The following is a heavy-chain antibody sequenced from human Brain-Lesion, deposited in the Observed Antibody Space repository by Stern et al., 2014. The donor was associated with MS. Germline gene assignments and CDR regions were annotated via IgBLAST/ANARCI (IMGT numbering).Heavy chain of an antibody. V-gene: IGHV4-61*02. CDR2: IFNSGST. Sequence: QVQLVQSGPGLVKPSQTLSLSCTVSGGSISSGGYYWSWIRQPAGKGLEWIGRIFNSGSTRYNPSPKSRVTISNDTSKTQFSRRLNSMTAADTAVYYCARGRVVPGFQYYATDVWGQGTTVIVSS. D-gene: IGHD2-2*01. CDR3: ARGRVVPGFQYYATDV. CDR1: GGSISSGGYY. J-gene: IGHJ6*02.